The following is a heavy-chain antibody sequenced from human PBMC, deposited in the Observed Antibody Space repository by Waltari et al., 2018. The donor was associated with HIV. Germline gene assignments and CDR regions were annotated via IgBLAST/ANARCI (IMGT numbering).Heavy chain of an antibody. D-gene: IGHD3-3*01. Sequence: QVQLQQWGAGLLKPSETLSLTCAVYGGSFSGYYWSWIRQHPGKGLEWIGEINHSGSTNYNPSLKSRVTISVDTSKNQFSLKLSSVTAADTAVYYCALFWSGYYSTGFGGGLAFDYWGQGTLVTVSS. CDR3: ALFWSGYYSTGFGGGLAFDY. V-gene: IGHV4-34*01. J-gene: IGHJ4*02. CDR2: INHSGST. CDR1: GGSFSGYY.